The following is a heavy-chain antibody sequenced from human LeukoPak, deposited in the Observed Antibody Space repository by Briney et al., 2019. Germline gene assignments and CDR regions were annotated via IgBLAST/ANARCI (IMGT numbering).Heavy chain of an antibody. V-gene: IGHV3-66*01. CDR3: ARDTGHYGSGSYLI. D-gene: IGHD3-10*01. Sequence: GGSLRLSCAASGFTVSSNYMSWVRQAPGKGLEWVSVIYSGGSTYYADSVKGRFTISRDNSKNTLYLQMNSLRAEDTAVYYCARDTGHYGSGSYLIWGQGTLVTVSS. CDR1: GFTVSSNY. CDR2: IYSGGST. J-gene: IGHJ4*02.